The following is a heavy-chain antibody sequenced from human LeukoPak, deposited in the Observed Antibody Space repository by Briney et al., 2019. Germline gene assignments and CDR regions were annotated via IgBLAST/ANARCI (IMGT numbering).Heavy chain of an antibody. Sequence: GGSLRLSCAASGFTFSSYGMHWVRQAPGKGLEWVAVISYDGSNKYYADSVKGRFTISRDNSKNTLYLQMNSLRAEDAAVYYCAQSYDSSGYFDYWGQGTLVTVSS. D-gene: IGHD3-22*01. CDR1: GFTFSSYG. V-gene: IGHV3-30*03. CDR2: ISYDGSNK. J-gene: IGHJ4*02. CDR3: AQSYDSSGYFDY.